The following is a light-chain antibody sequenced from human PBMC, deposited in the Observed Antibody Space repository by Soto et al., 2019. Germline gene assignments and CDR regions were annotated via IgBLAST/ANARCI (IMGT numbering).Light chain of an antibody. CDR1: DIATKS. Sequence: SYELTQPPSVSVAPGQTARISCGGDDIATKSVHWSQQKPGQAPVLVVYDDNDRPSGIPERLSGSNSGDTATLTISRVEAAYEADYYCQVWDSSSDHYVFGSGTKLTVL. V-gene: IGLV3-21*02. J-gene: IGLJ1*01. CDR2: DDN. CDR3: QVWDSSSDHYV.